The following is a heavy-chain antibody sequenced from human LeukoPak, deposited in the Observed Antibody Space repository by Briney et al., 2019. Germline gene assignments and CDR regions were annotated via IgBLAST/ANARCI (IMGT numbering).Heavy chain of an antibody. J-gene: IGHJ4*02. CDR3: AKEDHSI. CDR1: TITITSYG. V-gene: IGHV3-30*18. CDR2: ISYDGSNK. D-gene: IGHD3-3*02. Sequence: CLTPSSAATTITITSYGKHRDRQDHDKGLEWVAVISYDGSNKYYADSVKGRFTISRDNSKNTLYLQMNSLRAEDTAVYYCAKEDHSIWGQGTLVTVSS.